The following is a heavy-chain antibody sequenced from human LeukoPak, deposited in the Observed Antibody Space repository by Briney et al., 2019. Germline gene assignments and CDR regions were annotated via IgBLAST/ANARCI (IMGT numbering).Heavy chain of an antibody. Sequence: GASVKVSCEASGYTFTSYGISWVRQAPGQGLEWMGWINTNSGGTNYAQKFQGRVTMTRDTSISTAYMWLSRLRSDDTAVYYCARAVYCSSTSCYDYWGQGTLVTVSS. CDR1: GYTFTSYG. CDR3: ARAVYCSSTSCYDY. D-gene: IGHD2-2*01. J-gene: IGHJ4*02. CDR2: INTNSGGT. V-gene: IGHV1-2*02.